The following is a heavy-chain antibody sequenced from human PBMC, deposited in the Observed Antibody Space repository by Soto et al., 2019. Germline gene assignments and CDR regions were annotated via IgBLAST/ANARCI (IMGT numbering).Heavy chain of an antibody. CDR1: GYTFASYD. V-gene: IGHV1-69*06. CDR3: ARVPQHNFWSGYYDY. CDR2: IIPIFGTA. D-gene: IGHD3-3*01. J-gene: IGHJ4*02. Sequence: SVKVSCKASGYTFASYDMHWVRQAPGQGREWMGGIIPIFGTANYAQKFQGRVTITADKSTSTAYMELSSLRSEDTAVYYCARVPQHNFWSGYYDYWGQGTLVTVSS.